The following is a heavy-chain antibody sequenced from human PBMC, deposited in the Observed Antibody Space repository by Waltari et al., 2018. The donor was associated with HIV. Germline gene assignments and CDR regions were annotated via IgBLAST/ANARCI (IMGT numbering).Heavy chain of an antibody. J-gene: IGHJ5*02. V-gene: IGHV3-23*01. CDR1: GFTFSAYA. CDR3: ARGHRETVTTLRFDP. CDR2: IVRSGATT. Sequence: EVQVLESGGGLVQPGGSLRLSCAASGFTFSAYAMGWVRQAPGKGLEWVSAIVRSGATTFYADSVKGRFTISRDNSKNTLYLQMNSLRAEDTAVYYCARGHRETVTTLRFDPWGQGTLVTVSS. D-gene: IGHD4-17*01.